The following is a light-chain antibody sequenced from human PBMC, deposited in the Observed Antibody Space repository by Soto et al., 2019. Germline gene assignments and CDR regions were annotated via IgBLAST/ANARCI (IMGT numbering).Light chain of an antibody. V-gene: IGKV3-11*01. CDR3: QQRSNWPPWT. CDR2: DAS. CDR1: QSVSSN. Sequence: EIVMTQSPATLSVSPGERATLSCRASQSVSSNLAWYQQKPGQAPRLLIYDASNRATGIPARFSGSGSGTDFTLTISSPEPEDFAVYYCQQRSNWPPWTFGQGTRWIS. J-gene: IGKJ1*01.